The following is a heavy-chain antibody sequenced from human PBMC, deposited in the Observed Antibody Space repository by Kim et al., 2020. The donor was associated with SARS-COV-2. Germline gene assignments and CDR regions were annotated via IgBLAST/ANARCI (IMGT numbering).Heavy chain of an antibody. CDR3: AKAPISNSRRCEIDY. D-gene: IGHD6-13*01. J-gene: IGHJ4*02. Sequence: ADSGKGRFTNSRDNSKNTLYLQMNSLGADDTAVYYCAKAPISNSRRCEIDYWGQGTLVTVSS. V-gene: IGHV3-30*02.